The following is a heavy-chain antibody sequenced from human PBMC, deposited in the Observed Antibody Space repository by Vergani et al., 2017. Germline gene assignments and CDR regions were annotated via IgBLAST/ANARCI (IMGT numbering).Heavy chain of an antibody. V-gene: IGHV3-30-3*01. D-gene: IGHD2-8*01. J-gene: IGHJ4*02. Sequence: QVQLVESGGGVVQPGRSLRLSCAASGFTFSSYAMHWVRQAPGKGLEWVAVISYDGSNKYYADSVKGRFTISRDNSKNTLYLQMNSLSSEDTAVYYCARDLDCTNGVCYTRYTSALDYWGQGTLVTVSS. CDR3: ARDLDCTNGVCYTRYTSALDY. CDR1: GFTFSSYA. CDR2: ISYDGSNK.